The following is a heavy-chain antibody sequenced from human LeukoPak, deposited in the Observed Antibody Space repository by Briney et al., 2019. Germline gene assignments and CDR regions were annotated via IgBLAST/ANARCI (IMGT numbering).Heavy chain of an antibody. J-gene: IGHJ4*02. D-gene: IGHD6-19*01. Sequence: GGSLRLSCAASGFTFSSYAMSWVRQAPGKGLECISGFSGSGGSTYYADSVKGRFTISRDNSKNTLYLQMNSLRAEDTAVYYCARRSGIAVAGAFDYWGQGTLVTVSS. CDR2: FSGSGGST. V-gene: IGHV3-23*01. CDR1: GFTFSSYA. CDR3: ARRSGIAVAGAFDY.